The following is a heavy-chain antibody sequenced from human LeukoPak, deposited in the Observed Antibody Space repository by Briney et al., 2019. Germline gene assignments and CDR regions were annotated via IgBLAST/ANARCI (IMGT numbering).Heavy chain of an antibody. CDR1: GFTFSSYA. Sequence: PGGSLRLSCAVSGFTFSSYAMSWVRQAPGKGLEWVSSISGSGGSTYYADSVKGWFTISRDNAKNTLYLQMNSRRGEDTVVYYCGKDREGTIADYFDYWGKGTVVTVST. CDR3: GKDREGTIADYFDY. J-gene: IGHJ4*02. V-gene: IGHV3-23*01. CDR2: ISGSGGST. D-gene: IGHD1-7*01.